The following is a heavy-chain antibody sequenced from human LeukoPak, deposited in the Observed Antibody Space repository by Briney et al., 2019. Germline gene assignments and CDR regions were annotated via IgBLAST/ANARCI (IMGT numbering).Heavy chain of an antibody. D-gene: IGHD3-10*01. Sequence: ASVKVCCKASGGTFSSYAISWVRQAPGQGLEWMGGTIPIFGTANYAQKFQGRVTITADESTSKAYMELSSLRSEDTAVYYCARAYYGSGSYSVWAFDYWGQGTLVTVSS. CDR3: ARAYYGSGSYSVWAFDY. CDR2: TIPIFGTA. J-gene: IGHJ4*02. CDR1: GGTFSSYA. V-gene: IGHV1-69*13.